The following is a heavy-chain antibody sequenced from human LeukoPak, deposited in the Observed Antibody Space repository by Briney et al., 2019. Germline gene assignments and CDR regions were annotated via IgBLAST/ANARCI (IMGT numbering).Heavy chain of an antibody. CDR3: AKDHGSYCSGGNCYGMNV. D-gene: IGHD2-15*01. Sequence: GGSMRLSCAASTFSFSAYGMHWVRQAPGKGLEWVAVISGDGSKKYYGDSVKGRFTISRDNSKNTLYLQLNSLRVEDTAVYYCAKDHGSYCSGGNCYGMNVWGQGTTVTVSS. V-gene: IGHV3-30*18. CDR2: ISGDGSKK. J-gene: IGHJ6*02. CDR1: TFSFSAYG.